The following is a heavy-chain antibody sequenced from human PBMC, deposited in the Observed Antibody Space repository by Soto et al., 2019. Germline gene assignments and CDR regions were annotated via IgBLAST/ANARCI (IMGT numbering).Heavy chain of an antibody. CDR1: GFTFSSYG. Sequence: QVQLVESGGGVVQPGRSLRLSCAASGFTFSSYGTHWVRQAPGKGLEWVAVISYDGSNKYYADSVKGRFTISRDNSKNTLYLQMNSLRAEDTAVYYCAKDPTGYYIPGPYLDYWGQGTLVTVSS. CDR3: AKDPTGYYIPGPYLDY. J-gene: IGHJ4*02. CDR2: ISYDGSNK. D-gene: IGHD3-9*01. V-gene: IGHV3-30*18.